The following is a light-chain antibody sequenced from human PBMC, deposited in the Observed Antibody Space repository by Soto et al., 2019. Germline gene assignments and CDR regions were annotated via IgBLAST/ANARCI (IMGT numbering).Light chain of an antibody. CDR3: SSYTTTWAVV. CDR2: EVS. J-gene: IGLJ2*01. CDR1: SSDVGGHNY. Sequence: QSALTQPASVSGSPGQSITISCTGTSSDVGGHNYVSWYQQHPGKVPKLMISEVSKRPSGVSNRFSGSKSGNTASLTISGLQAEDEADYYCSSYTTTWAVVFGGGTKVTDL. V-gene: IGLV2-14*01.